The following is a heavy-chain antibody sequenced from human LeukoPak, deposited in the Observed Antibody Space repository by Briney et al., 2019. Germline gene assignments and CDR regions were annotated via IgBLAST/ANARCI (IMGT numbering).Heavy chain of an antibody. Sequence: ASVKVSCKASGYTFTGYYMHWVRQAPGQGLEWMGWINPNSGGTNYAQKFQGRVTMTRDTSIRTAYMELSRLRSDDTAVYYCARDPRYCTNGVCPQAFDYWGQGTLVTVSS. J-gene: IGHJ4*02. D-gene: IGHD2-8*01. CDR3: ARDPRYCTNGVCPQAFDY. CDR2: INPNSGGT. V-gene: IGHV1-2*02. CDR1: GYTFTGYY.